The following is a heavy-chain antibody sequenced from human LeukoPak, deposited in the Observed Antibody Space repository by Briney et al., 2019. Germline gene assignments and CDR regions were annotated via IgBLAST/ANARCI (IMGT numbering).Heavy chain of an antibody. CDR3: ARISYSVATLGYYYYYMDV. CDR2: IYYSGST. CDR1: GGSISSSSYY. Sequence: KPSETLSLTCTVSGGSISSSSYYWGWIRQPPGKGLGWIGSIYYSGSTYYNPSLKSRVTISVDTSKNQFSLKLSSVTAADTAVYYCARISYSVATLGYYYYYMDVWGKGTTVTISS. J-gene: IGHJ6*03. D-gene: IGHD5-12*01. V-gene: IGHV4-39*07.